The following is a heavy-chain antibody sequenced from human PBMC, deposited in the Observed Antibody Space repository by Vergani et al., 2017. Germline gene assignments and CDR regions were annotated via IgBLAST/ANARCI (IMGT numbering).Heavy chain of an antibody. CDR3: ARATGGSYQNRVDY. J-gene: IGHJ4*02. Sequence: EVQLVESGGGLVQPGGSLRLSCAASGFTFSSYSMNWVRQAPGKGLEWVSYSSSSSSTIYYADSVKGRFTISRDTAKNSLYLQMNSLRAEDTAVYYCARATGGSYQNRVDYWGQGTLVTVSS. CDR1: GFTFSSYS. V-gene: IGHV3-48*01. CDR2: SSSSSSTI. D-gene: IGHD1-26*01.